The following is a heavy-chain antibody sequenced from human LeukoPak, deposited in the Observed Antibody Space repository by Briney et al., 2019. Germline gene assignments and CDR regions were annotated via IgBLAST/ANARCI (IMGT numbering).Heavy chain of an antibody. CDR2: SNHNGRT. D-gene: IGHD3-22*01. CDR3: ARDGWSTYYYDSSGYVRGHFFDY. Sequence: SETLSLTCGVSGGSFSGYYWSWIRQPPGKGLEWIGESNHNGRTNYNPSLKSRVTISVDRSKNQFSLKLSSVTAADTAVYYCARDGWSTYYYDSSGYVRGHFFDYWGQGTLVTVSS. J-gene: IGHJ4*02. CDR1: GGSFSGYY. V-gene: IGHV4-34*01.